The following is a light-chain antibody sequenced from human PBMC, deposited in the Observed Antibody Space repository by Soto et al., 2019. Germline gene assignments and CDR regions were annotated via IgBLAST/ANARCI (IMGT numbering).Light chain of an antibody. J-gene: IGKJ1*01. Sequence: DIQMTQSPSTLSGSVGDRVTITCRASQTISSWLAWYQQKPGKAPKLPIYDASSLESGVPSRFSGSGSGTEFTLTISSLQPDDFATYYCQQYNSYSTFGQGTKVDIK. V-gene: IGKV1-5*01. CDR2: DAS. CDR3: QQYNSYST. CDR1: QTISSW.